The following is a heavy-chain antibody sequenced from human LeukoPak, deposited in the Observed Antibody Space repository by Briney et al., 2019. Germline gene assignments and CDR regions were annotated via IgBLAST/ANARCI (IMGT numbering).Heavy chain of an antibody. Sequence: GGSLRLSCAASGSTFTYYVLKWVRQAPGKGLEWVALISDDGNNKYYADSVKGRFTISRDNSKNTLYLQMNSLRAEDTAVYYCARGSSSYNHDAFDIWGQGTMVTVSS. CDR3: ARGSSSYNHDAFDI. CDR1: GSTFTYYV. CDR2: ISDDGNNK. D-gene: IGHD1-1*01. J-gene: IGHJ3*02. V-gene: IGHV3-30-3*01.